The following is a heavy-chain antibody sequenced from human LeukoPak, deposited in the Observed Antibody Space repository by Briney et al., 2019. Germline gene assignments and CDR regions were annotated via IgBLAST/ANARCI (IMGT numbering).Heavy chain of an antibody. D-gene: IGHD3-22*01. CDR1: GYSISSGYY. CDR2: IYHSGST. Sequence: PSETLSLNCTVSGYSISSGYYWGWIRQPPGKGLEWIGSIYHSGSTYYNPSLKSRVTISVDTSKNQFSLKLSSVTAADTAVYYCARVVSAYYYDRSGQGFYFDYWGQGTLVTVSS. CDR3: ARVVSAYYYDRSGQGFYFDY. J-gene: IGHJ4*02. V-gene: IGHV4-38-2*02.